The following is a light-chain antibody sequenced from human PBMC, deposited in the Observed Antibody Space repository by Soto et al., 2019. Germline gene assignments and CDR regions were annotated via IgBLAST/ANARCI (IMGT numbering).Light chain of an antibody. V-gene: IGLV1-40*01. CDR2: GNS. CDR3: QSYGGSLSGSI. Sequence: QSVLAQPPSVSGAPGQRVTISCTGSSSNIGAGYDVHWYQQLPGTAPKLLIYGNSNRPSGVPDRFSGSKSGTSASLAITGLQAEDAADYYCQSYGGSLSGSIFGGGTKLTVL. CDR1: SSNIGAGYD. J-gene: IGLJ2*01.